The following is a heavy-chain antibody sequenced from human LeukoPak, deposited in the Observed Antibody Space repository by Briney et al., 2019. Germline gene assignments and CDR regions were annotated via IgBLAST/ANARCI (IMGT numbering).Heavy chain of an antibody. V-gene: IGHV1-18*01. CDR2: ISAYNGNA. CDR3: ASRCHVVVTGYPKDDP. CDR1: GYTFTSYG. J-gene: IGHJ5*02. Sequence: ASVTLSFTVSGYTFTSYGISVVRQAPAQGLEWMGWISAYNGNANYAQKLHGRVTMTTDTSTSTAYMELRSLRPDEPALSYYASRCHVVVTGYPKDDPWGQGTLVTVSS. D-gene: IGHD3-9*01.